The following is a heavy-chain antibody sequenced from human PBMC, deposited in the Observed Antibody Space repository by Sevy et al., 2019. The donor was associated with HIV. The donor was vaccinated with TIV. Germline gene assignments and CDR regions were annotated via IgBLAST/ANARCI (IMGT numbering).Heavy chain of an antibody. CDR1: GFTFSNYN. D-gene: IGHD2-15*01. Sequence: ERSLRLSCAASGFTFSNYNMNWVRQATGKGLKWVSSISSSRNYISHADSMKGRFTISRANAKNSLYLQMNSLRAEDTAVYYSAGVVAYCSCGSCFPGYYYGMDVWGQGTTVIVSS. J-gene: IGHJ6*02. CDR3: AGVVAYCSCGSCFPGYYYGMDV. V-gene: IGHV3-21*01. CDR2: ISSSRNYI.